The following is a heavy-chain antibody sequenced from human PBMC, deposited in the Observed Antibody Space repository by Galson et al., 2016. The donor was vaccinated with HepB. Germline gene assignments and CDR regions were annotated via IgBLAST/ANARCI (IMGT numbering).Heavy chain of an antibody. CDR2: VDSDGGDT. CDR1: GFAFNSYW. Sequence: SLRLSCAASGFAFNSYWMHWVRQAPGKGLVWVSRVDSDGGDTTCTDSVTGRFTISRDNAKNMIHLQMDSLRVEDTAVYYCNTWDREHFDLWGQGTQVAVSS. CDR3: NTWDREHFDL. J-gene: IGHJ4*02. V-gene: IGHV3-74*03. D-gene: IGHD1-26*01.